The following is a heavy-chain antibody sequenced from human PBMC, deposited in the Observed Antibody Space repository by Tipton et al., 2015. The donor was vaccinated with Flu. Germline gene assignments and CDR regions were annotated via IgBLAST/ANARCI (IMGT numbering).Heavy chain of an antibody. CDR1: GFTFSSYE. CDR3: ARNGPFSSSGDYYYYGMDV. Sequence: TASGFTFSSYEMNWVRQAPGKGLEWVSYISSSGSTIYYADSVKGRFTISRDNAKNSLYLQMNSLRAEDTAVYYCARNGPFSSSGDYYYYGMDVWGQGTTVTVSS. V-gene: IGHV3-48*03. D-gene: IGHD6-6*01. J-gene: IGHJ6*02. CDR2: ISSSGSTI.